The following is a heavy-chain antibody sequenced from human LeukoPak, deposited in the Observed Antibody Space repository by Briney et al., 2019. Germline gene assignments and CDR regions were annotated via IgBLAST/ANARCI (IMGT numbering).Heavy chain of an antibody. CDR2: ISWNSGSI. J-gene: IGHJ4*02. CDR1: GFTFDDYA. D-gene: IGHD3-22*01. V-gene: IGHV3-9*01. Sequence: GGSLRLSCAASGFTFDDYAMQWVRQAPGKGLEWVSGISWNSGSIGYADSVRGRFTISRDNAKNSLYLQMNSLRAEDTALYYCAKDSYDSSGYHLGFDYWGQGTLVTVSS. CDR3: AKDSYDSSGYHLGFDY.